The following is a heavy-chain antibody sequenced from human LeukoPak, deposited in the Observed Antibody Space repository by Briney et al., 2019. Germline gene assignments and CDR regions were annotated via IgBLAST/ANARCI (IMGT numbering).Heavy chain of an antibody. CDR1: GGTFSSYA. CDR3: AREPLSVHDRINWFDP. D-gene: IGHD2/OR15-2a*01. J-gene: IGHJ5*02. CDR2: IIPIFGIA. Sequence: SVKVSCKASGGTFSSYAISWVRQAPGQGLEWMGRIIPIFGIANYAQKFQGRVTITADKSTSTAYMELSSLRSEDTAVYYCAREPLSVHDRINWFDPWGQGTLVTVSP. V-gene: IGHV1-69*04.